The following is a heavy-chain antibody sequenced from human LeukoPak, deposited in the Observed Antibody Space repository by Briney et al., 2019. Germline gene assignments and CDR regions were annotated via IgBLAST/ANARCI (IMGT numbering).Heavy chain of an antibody. CDR1: GGSISSYY. CDR3: AASWVYSSSLEDYYYYYMDV. D-gene: IGHD6-13*01. CDR2: IYTSGST. V-gene: IGHV4-4*09. J-gene: IGHJ6*03. Sequence: SETLSLTCTVSGGSISSYYWSWIRQPPGQGLECIGYIYTSGSTNYNPSLKSRVTISVDTSKNQFSLTLSSVTAADTAVYYCAASWVYSSSLEDYYYYYMDVWGKGTTVTVSS.